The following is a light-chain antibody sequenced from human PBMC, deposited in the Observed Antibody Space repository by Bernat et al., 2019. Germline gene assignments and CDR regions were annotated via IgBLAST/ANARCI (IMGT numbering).Light chain of an antibody. CDR1: SSNIGAGYD. Sequence: QSVLTQPPSVSGAPGQRATISCTGSSSNIGAGYDVHWYQQLPGRAPKLLMFGNNNRPSGVPDRFSGSTSGTSASLAITGLQAEDEAHYYCQSYDSSLSGSVFSGGTKLAVV. CDR3: QSYDSSLSGSV. CDR2: GNN. J-gene: IGLJ2*01. V-gene: IGLV1-40*01.